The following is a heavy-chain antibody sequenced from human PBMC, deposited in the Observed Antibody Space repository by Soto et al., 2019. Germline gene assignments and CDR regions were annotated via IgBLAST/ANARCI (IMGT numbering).Heavy chain of an antibody. CDR2: TYYRSKWYN. CDR1: GDSVSSNSAA. J-gene: IGHJ6*02. Sequence: SQTLALTCVISGDSVSSNSAAGNWIRQSTSRGLEWLGRTYYRSKWYNDYAVSVKSRITINPDTSKNPFSLQLNSVTHEYTAVYSCPSAVRRVGATTTCYYGMDVWGQVTTVTVAS. V-gene: IGHV6-1*01. D-gene: IGHD1-26*01. CDR3: PSAVRRVGATTTCYYGMDV.